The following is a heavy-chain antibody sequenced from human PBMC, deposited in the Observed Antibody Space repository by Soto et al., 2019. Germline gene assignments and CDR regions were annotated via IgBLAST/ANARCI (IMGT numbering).Heavy chain of an antibody. J-gene: IGHJ4*02. Sequence: SETLSLTCTVSGGSISSYYWSWIRQPPGKGLEWIGYIYYSGSTNYNPSLKSRVTISVDTSKNQFSLKLSSVTAADTAVYYCARDLFDPGPYSSSWYGEFDYWGQGTLVTVSS. CDR2: IYYSGST. CDR3: ARDLFDPGPYSSSWYGEFDY. V-gene: IGHV4-59*01. D-gene: IGHD6-13*01. CDR1: GGSISSYY.